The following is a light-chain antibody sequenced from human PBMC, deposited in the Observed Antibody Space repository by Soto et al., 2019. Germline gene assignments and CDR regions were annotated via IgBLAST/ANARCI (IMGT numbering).Light chain of an antibody. J-gene: IGKJ5*01. CDR1: QSVSSNY. V-gene: IGKV3-20*01. CDR3: RQYGSSPIT. Sequence: EIVLTQSPGTLSLSPGETATLSCRASQSVSSNYLAWYQHNPGQAPRLLIYGASSRATAIPDRFSGSGSGTDFTLTVSRLAPEDFAVYYCRQYGSSPITFGQGTRLEIK. CDR2: GAS.